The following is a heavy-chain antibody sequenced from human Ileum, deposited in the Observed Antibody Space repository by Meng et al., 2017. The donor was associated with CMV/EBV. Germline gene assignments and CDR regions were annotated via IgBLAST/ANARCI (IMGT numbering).Heavy chain of an antibody. V-gene: IGHV3-11*06. J-gene: IGHJ4*02. D-gene: IGHD5-24*01. CDR3: ARDLDGYLDY. CDR2: ISSSSSYI. Sequence: QMQLGEYGGGLVKPGGSLRLSWAASGFTFSDYYMTWMRQAPGKGLEWVSSISSSSSYIYYADSVKGRFTISRDNAKNSLYLQMNSLRAEDTAVYYCARDLDGYLDYWGQGTLVTVSS. CDR1: GFTFSDYY.